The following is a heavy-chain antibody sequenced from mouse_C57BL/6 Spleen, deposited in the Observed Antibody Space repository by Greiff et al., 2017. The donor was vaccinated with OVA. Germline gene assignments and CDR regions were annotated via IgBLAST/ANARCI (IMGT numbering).Heavy chain of an antibody. Sequence: QVQLQQPGAELVRPGSSVKLSCKASGYTFTSYWMHWVKQRPIQGLEWIGNIDPSDSETHYNQKFKDKATLTVDKSSSTAYMQLSSLTSEDSAVYYCAIMAQYYYAMDYWGQGTSVTVSS. V-gene: IGHV1-52*01. CDR1: GYTFTSYW. CDR3: AIMAQYYYAMDY. CDR2: IDPSDSET. J-gene: IGHJ4*01. D-gene: IGHD1-1*02.